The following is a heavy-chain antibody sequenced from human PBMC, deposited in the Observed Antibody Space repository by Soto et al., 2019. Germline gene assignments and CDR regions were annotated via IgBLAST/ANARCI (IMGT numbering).Heavy chain of an antibody. J-gene: IGHJ3*02. V-gene: IGHV4-4*07. CDR3: ARDEAWAYGDFGNAFDI. Sequence: SETLSLTXTVSGGSISSYYWSWIRQPAGKGLEWIGRIYTSGSTNYNPSLKSRVTMSVDTSKNQFSLKLSSVTAADTAVYYCARDEAWAYGDFGNAFDIWGQGTMVTVSS. D-gene: IGHD4-17*01. CDR1: GGSISSYY. CDR2: IYTSGST.